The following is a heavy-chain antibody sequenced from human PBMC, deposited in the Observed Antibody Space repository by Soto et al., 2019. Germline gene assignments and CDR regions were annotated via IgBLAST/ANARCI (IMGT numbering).Heavy chain of an antibody. J-gene: IGHJ4*02. CDR3: ATGGRGYRSAPRFDFEF. Sequence: QVQLVQSGAEVKKPGSSVKVTCKASGGTFSSNAISWVRQAPGQGLEWMGGIIPIFGTAHYAQKFQGRVTITADESTSTASMALSSLKSEDTAVYYCATGGRGYRSAPRFDFEFWGQGTLVTVSS. V-gene: IGHV1-69*12. CDR1: GGTFSSNA. D-gene: IGHD5-18*01. CDR2: IIPIFGTA.